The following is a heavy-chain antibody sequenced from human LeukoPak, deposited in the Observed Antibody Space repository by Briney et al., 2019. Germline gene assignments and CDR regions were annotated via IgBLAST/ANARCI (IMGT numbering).Heavy chain of an antibody. J-gene: IGHJ5*02. CDR3: ARDGGYYDFWSGYRGNWFDP. V-gene: IGHV3-30-3*01. CDR2: ISYDGSNK. D-gene: IGHD3-3*01. Sequence: PGGSLRLSCAASGFTFSSYAMHWVRQAPGKGLEWVAVISYDGSNKYYADSVKGRFTISRDNSKNTLYLQMNSLRAEDTAVYYCARDGGYYDFWSGYRGNWFDPWGQGTLVTVSS. CDR1: GFTFSSYA.